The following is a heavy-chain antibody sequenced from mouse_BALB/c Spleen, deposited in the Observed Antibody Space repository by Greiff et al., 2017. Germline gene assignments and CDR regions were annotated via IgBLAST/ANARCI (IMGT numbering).Heavy chain of an antibody. Sequence: EVQRVESGGGLVKPGGSLKLSCAASGFTFSSYAMSWVRQTPEKRLEWVASISSGGSTYYPDSVKGRFTISRDNARNILYLQMSSLRSEDTAMYYCARGTGNDYDAWFAYWGQGTLVTVSA. V-gene: IGHV5-6-5*01. CDR3: ARGTGNDYDAWFAY. CDR2: ISSGGST. J-gene: IGHJ3*01. CDR1: GFTFSSYA. D-gene: IGHD2-4*01.